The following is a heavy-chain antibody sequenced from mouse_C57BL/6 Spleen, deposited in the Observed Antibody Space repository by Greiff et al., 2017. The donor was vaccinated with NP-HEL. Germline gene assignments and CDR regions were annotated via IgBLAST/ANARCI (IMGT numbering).Heavy chain of an antibody. CDR3: AGEDSPNYLDY. Sequence: QVQLQQSGAELAKPGASVKLSCKASGYTFTSYWMHWVKQRPGQGLEWIGYINPSSGYTKYNQKFKDKATLTADKSSSTAYMQLSSLTYEDSSVYDCAGEDSPNYLDYWGQGTTLTVSS. CDR2: INPSSGYT. CDR1: GYTFTSYW. V-gene: IGHV1-7*01. J-gene: IGHJ2*01.